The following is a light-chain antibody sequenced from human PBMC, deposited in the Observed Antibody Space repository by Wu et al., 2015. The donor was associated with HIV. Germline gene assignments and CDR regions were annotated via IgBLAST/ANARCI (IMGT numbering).Light chain of an antibody. Sequence: EIVLTQSPATLSLSPGERATLSCRASQSVYSYLAWYQQRPGQAPRLLIIDASNRATGIPTRFSGGGSGTDFTLTISSLEPEDFAVYYCQQYDTSLYTFGQGTKLEIK. CDR2: DAS. V-gene: IGKV3-11*01. CDR1: QSVYSY. J-gene: IGKJ2*01. CDR3: QQYDTSLYT.